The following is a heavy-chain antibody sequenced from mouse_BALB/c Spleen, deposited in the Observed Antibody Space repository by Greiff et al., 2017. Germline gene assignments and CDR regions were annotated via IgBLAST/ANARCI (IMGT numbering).Heavy chain of an antibody. CDR3: ARGDYGFAY. Sequence: EVKLVESGGGLVQPGGSGKLSCAASGFTFSSFGMHWVRQAPEKGLEWVAYISSGSSTIYYADTVKGRFTISRDNPKNTLFLQMTSLRSEDTAMYYCARGDYGFAYWGQGTLVTVSA. CDR1: GFTFSSFG. J-gene: IGHJ3*01. V-gene: IGHV5-17*02. D-gene: IGHD2-4*01. CDR2: ISSGSSTI.